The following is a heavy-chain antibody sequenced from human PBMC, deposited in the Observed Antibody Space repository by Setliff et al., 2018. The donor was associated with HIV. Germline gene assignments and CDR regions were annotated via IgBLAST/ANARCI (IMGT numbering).Heavy chain of an antibody. V-gene: IGHV1-69*06. Sequence: SVKVSCKASGGTFSSYAISWVRQAPGQGLEWMGRIIPIFGTANYAQKFQGRVTITADKSMSTAYMELNSLRSEDTAVYYCARNPQPTGTPDYYYYYYMDVWGKGTTVTVSS. D-gene: IGHD1-1*01. J-gene: IGHJ6*03. CDR2: IIPIFGTA. CDR1: GGTFSSYA. CDR3: ARNPQPTGTPDYYYYYYMDV.